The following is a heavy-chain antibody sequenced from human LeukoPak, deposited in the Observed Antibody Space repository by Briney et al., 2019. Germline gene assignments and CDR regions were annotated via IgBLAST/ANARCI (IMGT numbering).Heavy chain of an antibody. D-gene: IGHD6-13*01. J-gene: IGHJ4*02. Sequence: GGSLRLSCAASGFTFSSYAMSWVRQAPGKGLEWVSAISGSGGSTYYADSVKGRFTISRDNSKNTLYLQMNSLRAEDTAVYYCARDSSSSWYFDYWGQGTLVTVSS. V-gene: IGHV3-23*01. CDR3: ARDSSSSWYFDY. CDR1: GFTFSSYA. CDR2: ISGSGGST.